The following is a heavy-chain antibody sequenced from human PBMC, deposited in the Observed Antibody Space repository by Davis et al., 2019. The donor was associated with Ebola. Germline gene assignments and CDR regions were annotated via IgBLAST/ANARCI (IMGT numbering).Heavy chain of an antibody. CDR2: IYYSGST. CDR3: ARGRRFNYYGMDV. CDR1: GGSISSSSYY. V-gene: IGHV4-39*01. J-gene: IGHJ6*02. D-gene: IGHD5/OR15-5a*01. Sequence: SETLSLTCTVSGGSISSSSYYWGWIRQPPGKGLEWIGSIYYSGSTYYNPSLKSRVTISVDTSKNQFSLKLSSVTAADTAVYYCARGRRFNYYGMDVWGQGTTVTVSS.